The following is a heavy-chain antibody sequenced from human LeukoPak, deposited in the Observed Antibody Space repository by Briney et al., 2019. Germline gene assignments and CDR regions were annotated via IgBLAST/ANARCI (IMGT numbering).Heavy chain of an antibody. CDR3: ARVYSGSYRYHYYYMDV. D-gene: IGHD1-26*01. CDR2: ISAYNGNT. J-gene: IGHJ6*03. Sequence: ASVKVSCKASGYTFTSYGISWARQAPGQGLEWMGWISAYNGNTNYAQKLQGRVTMTTDTSTSTAYMELRSLRSDDTAVYYCARVYSGSYRYHYYYMDVWGKGTTVTVSS. V-gene: IGHV1-18*01. CDR1: GYTFTSYG.